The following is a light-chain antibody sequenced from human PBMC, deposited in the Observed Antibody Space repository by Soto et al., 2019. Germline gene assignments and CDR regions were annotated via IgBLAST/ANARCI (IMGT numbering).Light chain of an antibody. J-gene: IGLJ1*01. CDR1: SSDIGDYNY. V-gene: IGLV2-14*01. Sequence: QSALTQPASVSGSPGQSITLSCTGTSSDIGDYNYVSWYQQHPGTAPKLMIYEVNNRPSGVSNRFSGSKSGNTASLTISGIQAEDEADYYCTSYTSSSTNYVFGTGTKLTVL. CDR2: EVN. CDR3: TSYTSSSTNYV.